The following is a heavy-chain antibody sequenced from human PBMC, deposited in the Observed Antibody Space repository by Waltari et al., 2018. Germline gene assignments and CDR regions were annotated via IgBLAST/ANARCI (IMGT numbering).Heavy chain of an antibody. CDR2: ISGSGGST. D-gene: IGHD3-3*01. Sequence: EVQLVESGGGLVQPGGSLRLSCAASGFTFSSYAMSWVRQAPGKEREWGAAISGSGGSTYDADAVKGRFTISRDNSKNTLYLQMNSLRAEDTAVYYCAKAPFCGGCAFDIWGQGTMVTVSS. V-gene: IGHV3-23*04. CDR1: GFTFSSYA. J-gene: IGHJ3*02. CDR3: AKAPFCGGCAFDI.